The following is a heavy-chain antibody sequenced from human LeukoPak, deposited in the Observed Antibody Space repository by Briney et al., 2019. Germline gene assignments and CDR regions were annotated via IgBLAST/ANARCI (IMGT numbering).Heavy chain of an antibody. Sequence: SEILSLTCTVSGGSISSYYWSWIRQPAGKGLEWIGRIYTSGSTNYNPSLKSRVTMSVDTSKNQFSLKLSSVTAADTAVYYCARGLPPTDSSGTDYWGQGTLVTVSS. V-gene: IGHV4-4*07. J-gene: IGHJ4*02. CDR1: GGSISSYY. D-gene: IGHD6-19*01. CDR2: IYTSGST. CDR3: ARGLPPTDSSGTDY.